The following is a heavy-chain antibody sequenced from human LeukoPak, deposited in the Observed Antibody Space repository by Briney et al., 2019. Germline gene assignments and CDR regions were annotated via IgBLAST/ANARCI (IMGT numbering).Heavy chain of an antibody. Sequence: ASVKVSCKASGYTFTGSYIHWVRQAPGQGLEWMGWINPNGGDTRYVQKFQGRVTMTRDTSISTAYMELIRLRSGDAAVYYCARDTSVNTFDYWGQGTLVTVSS. V-gene: IGHV1-2*02. J-gene: IGHJ4*02. CDR1: GYTFTGSY. CDR2: INPNGGDT. D-gene: IGHD2/OR15-2a*01. CDR3: ARDTSVNTFDY.